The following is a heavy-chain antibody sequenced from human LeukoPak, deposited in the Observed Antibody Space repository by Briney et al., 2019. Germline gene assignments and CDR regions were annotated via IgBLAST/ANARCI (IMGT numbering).Heavy chain of an antibody. D-gene: IGHD3-9*01. V-gene: IGHV3-30*04. J-gene: IGHJ4*02. Sequence: GRSLRLSCAASGVTFSSNTMHWVRQAPGKGLEWVAVISSDGRNKYYPYSVNARFTISRDNSKNTVYLQMNSLRAEDTAVYHCARGRYFDWLKVLLDYWGQGTLVTVSS. CDR2: ISSDGRNK. CDR1: GVTFSSNT. CDR3: ARGRYFDWLKVLLDY.